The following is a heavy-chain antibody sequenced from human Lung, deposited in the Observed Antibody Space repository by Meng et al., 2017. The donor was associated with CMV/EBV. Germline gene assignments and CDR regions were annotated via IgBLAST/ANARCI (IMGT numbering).Heavy chain of an antibody. J-gene: IGHJ5*02. D-gene: IGHD3-10*01. V-gene: IGHV1-69*02. CDR1: GGTFGNYT. CDR2: IIPVLGLA. Sequence: SXXVSCKASGGTFGNYTITWVRQAPGQGPEWMGRIIPVLGLANYAQKFKGRVTITADRPTGTVYMDLTSLRSDDTAGYYCATDLVGGWFDPWGQGTLVTVSS. CDR3: ATDLVGGWFDP.